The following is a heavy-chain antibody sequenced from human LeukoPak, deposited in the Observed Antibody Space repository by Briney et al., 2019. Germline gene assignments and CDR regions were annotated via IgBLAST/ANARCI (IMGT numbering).Heavy chain of an antibody. V-gene: IGHV1-69*13. CDR2: IIPIFGTA. CDR3: ARLDEYSSSSRYYGMDV. CDR1: GGTFSSYG. D-gene: IGHD6-6*01. J-gene: IGHJ6*02. Sequence: SVKVSCKASGGTFSSYGISWVRQAPGQGLEWMGGIIPIFGTANYAQKFQGRVTITADESTSTAYMELSSLRSEDTAVYYCARLDEYSSSSRYYGMDVWGQGTTVTVSS.